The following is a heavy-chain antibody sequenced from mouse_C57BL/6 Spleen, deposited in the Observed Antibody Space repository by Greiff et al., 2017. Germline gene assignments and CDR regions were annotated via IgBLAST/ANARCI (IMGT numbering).Heavy chain of an antibody. V-gene: IGHV5-12*01. Sequence: DVKLVESGGGLVQPGGSLKLSCAASGFTFSDYYMYWVRQTPEKRLEWVAYISNGSGSTYYPDTVKGRFTISRDNAKNTLYLQMSRLKSEDTAMYYCARHHYCNWYFDVWGTGTTVTVSS. CDR2: ISNGSGST. CDR3: ARHHYCNWYFDV. CDR1: GFTFSDYY. D-gene: IGHD2-1*01. J-gene: IGHJ1*03.